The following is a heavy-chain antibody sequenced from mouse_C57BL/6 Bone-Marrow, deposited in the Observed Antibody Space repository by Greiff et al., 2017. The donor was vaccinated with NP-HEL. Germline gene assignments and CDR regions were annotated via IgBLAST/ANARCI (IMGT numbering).Heavy chain of an antibody. CDR2: ISNGGGST. J-gene: IGHJ4*01. V-gene: IGHV5-12*01. Sequence: EVKLMESGGGLVQPGGSLKLSCAASGFTFSDYYMYWVRQTPEQRLEWVAYISNGGGSTYYPDTVKGRFTISRDNAKNTLYLQMSRLKSEDTAMYYCARLGYYAMDYWGQGTSVTVSS. CDR1: GFTFSDYY. CDR3: ARLGYYAMDY.